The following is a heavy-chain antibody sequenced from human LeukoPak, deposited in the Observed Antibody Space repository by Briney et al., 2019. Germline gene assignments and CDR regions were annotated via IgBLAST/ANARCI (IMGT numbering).Heavy chain of an antibody. V-gene: IGHV4-30-4*07. Sequence: SETLSLTCAVSGGSISSGGYSWSWIRRPPGKGLEWIGYIYDSVSTYYNPSLKSRVTISVDTSKNQFSLKLSSVTAADTAVYYCARRLVGARASRRVYYFDYWGQGTLVTVSS. J-gene: IGHJ4*02. CDR2: IYDSVST. CDR3: ARRLVGARASRRVYYFDY. D-gene: IGHD1-26*01. CDR1: GGSISSGGYS.